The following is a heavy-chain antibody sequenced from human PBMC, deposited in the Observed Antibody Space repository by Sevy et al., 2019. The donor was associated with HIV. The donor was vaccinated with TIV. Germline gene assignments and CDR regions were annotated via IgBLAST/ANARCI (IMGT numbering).Heavy chain of an antibody. J-gene: IGHJ4*02. Sequence: SETLSLTCTVSGGSITSLYWNWIQQPPGKGLEWIANIYYNGHINYNPSLKSRVTLSLDTSKNQFSLRLSSVTAADTAMYYCSDENAWGRGYSWGQGTLVTVSS. CDR1: GGSITSLY. D-gene: IGHD1-26*01. V-gene: IGHV4-59*08. CDR2: IYYNGHI. CDR3: SDENAWGRGYS.